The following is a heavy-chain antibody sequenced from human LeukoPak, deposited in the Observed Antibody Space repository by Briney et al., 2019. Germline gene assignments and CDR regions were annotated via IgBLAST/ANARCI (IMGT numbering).Heavy chain of an antibody. CDR3: AKDTVTTVTGYFDY. Sequence: GGSLRLSCAASGFTFSSYGMHWVRQAPGKGLEWVAVISYDGSNKYYADSVKGRFTISRDNSKNTLYLQMNSLRAEDTAVYYCAKDTVTTVTGYFDYWGQGTLVTVSS. CDR2: ISYDGSNK. CDR1: GFTFSSYG. V-gene: IGHV3-30*18. D-gene: IGHD4-17*01. J-gene: IGHJ4*02.